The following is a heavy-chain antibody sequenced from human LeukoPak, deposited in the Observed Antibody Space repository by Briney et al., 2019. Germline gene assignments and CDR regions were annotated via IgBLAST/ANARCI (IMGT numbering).Heavy chain of an antibody. CDR1: GFTFSSYG. D-gene: IGHD6-13*01. CDR3: ANEGTEYSSSWYIDY. V-gene: IGHV3-30*02. J-gene: IGHJ4*02. CDR2: IRYDGSNK. Sequence: GGSLRLSCAASGFTFSSYGMHWVRQAPGKGLEWVAFIRYDGSNKYYADSVKGRFTISRDNSKNTLYLQMNSLRAEDTAVYYCANEGTEYSSSWYIDYWGQGTLVTVSS.